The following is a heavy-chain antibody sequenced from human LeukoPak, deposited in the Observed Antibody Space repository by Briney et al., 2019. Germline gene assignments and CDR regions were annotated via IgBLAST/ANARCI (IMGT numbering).Heavy chain of an antibody. J-gene: IGHJ4*02. CDR3: AKVGRLTDFDY. CDR1: GFTFSIYA. D-gene: IGHD7-27*01. CDR2: ISGVDGST. Sequence: GGSLRLSCAASGFTFSIYAMSWVRQAPGKGLEWVAAISGVDGSTYYADSVKGRITISRDISKNTLYLQMNSLRAEDTAVYYCAKVGRLTDFDYWGQGTLVTVSS. V-gene: IGHV3-23*01.